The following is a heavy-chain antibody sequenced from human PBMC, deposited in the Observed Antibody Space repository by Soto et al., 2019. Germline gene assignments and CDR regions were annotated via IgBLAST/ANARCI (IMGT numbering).Heavy chain of an antibody. CDR3: AREGYSYGFDS. CDR1: GGSISSYY. J-gene: IGHJ4*02. V-gene: IGHV4-59*01. D-gene: IGHD5-18*01. CDR2: IYYSGST. Sequence: PSETLSLTCSVSGGSISSYYWSWIRQPPGKGLEWLGYIYYSGSTNYNPSLKSRVTISVDTSKNQFSLNLSSVTAADTAVYYCAREGYSYGFDSWGKGTLVTVS.